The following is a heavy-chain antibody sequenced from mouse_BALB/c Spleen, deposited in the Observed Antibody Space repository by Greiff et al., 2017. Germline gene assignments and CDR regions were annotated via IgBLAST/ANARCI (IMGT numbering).Heavy chain of an antibody. CDR2: IFPGTGTT. V-gene: IGHV1S132*01. Sequence: QVQLKQSGAELVKPGASVKLSCKTSGYTFTSYWIQWVKQRPGQGLGWIGEIFPGTGTTYYNEKFKGKATLTIDTSSSTAYMQLSSLTSEDSAVYYCARSRHYAMDYWGQGTSVTVSS. CDR3: ARSRHYAMDY. CDR1: GYTFTSYW. J-gene: IGHJ4*01.